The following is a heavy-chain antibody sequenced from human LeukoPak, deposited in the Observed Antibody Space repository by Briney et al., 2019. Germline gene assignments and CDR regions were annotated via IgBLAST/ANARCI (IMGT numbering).Heavy chain of an antibody. CDR1: GDSVSSNSAA. CDR3: ARGGSHRGALIYYYYGMDV. D-gene: IGHD5-12*01. CDR2: TYYRSKWYN. J-gene: IGHJ6*02. V-gene: IGHV6-1*01. Sequence: SQTLSLTCAISGDSVSSNSAAWNWTRQSPSRGLEWLGRTYYRSKWYNDYAVSVKSRITINPDTSKNQFSLQLNSVTPEDTAVYYCARGGSHRGALIYYYYGMDVWGQGTTVTVSS.